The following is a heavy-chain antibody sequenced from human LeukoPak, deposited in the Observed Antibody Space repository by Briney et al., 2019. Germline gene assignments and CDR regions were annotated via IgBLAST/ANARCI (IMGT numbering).Heavy chain of an antibody. Sequence: EASVKVSCKVSGYTLTELSMHWVRQAPGKGLEWMGGFDPEDGETIYAQKFQGRVTMTEDTSTDTAYMELSSLRPEDTAVYYCASLLRAGYYFDYWGQGTLVTVSS. V-gene: IGHV1-24*01. CDR1: GYTLTELS. CDR2: FDPEDGET. J-gene: IGHJ4*02. CDR3: ASLLRAGYYFDY.